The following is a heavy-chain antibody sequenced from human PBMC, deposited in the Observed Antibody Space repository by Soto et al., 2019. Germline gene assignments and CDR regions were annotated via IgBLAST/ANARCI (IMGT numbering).Heavy chain of an antibody. CDR3: AREDLAYSSGWYYFDY. J-gene: IGHJ4*02. V-gene: IGHV3-33*01. Sequence: GGSLRLSCAASGFTFSSYGMHWVRQAPGKGLEWVAVIWYDGSNKYYADSVKGRFTISRDNSKNTLYLQMNSPRAEDTAVYYCAREDLAYSSGWYYFDYWGQGTLVTVSS. CDR1: GFTFSSYG. D-gene: IGHD6-19*01. CDR2: IWYDGSNK.